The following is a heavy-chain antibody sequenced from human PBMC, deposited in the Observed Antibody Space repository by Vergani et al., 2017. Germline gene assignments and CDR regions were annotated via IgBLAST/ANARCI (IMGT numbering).Heavy chain of an antibody. CDR3: ERQRPGSGWSPGDFDD. V-gene: IGHV4-39*01. CDR1: AHSISSGSYY. J-gene: IGHJ4*02. D-gene: IGHD6-19*01. Sequence: QLQLQQSGPGLVKPSETLFLTCTVSAHSISSGSYYWGWIRQPPGKSLEWIGSIYYSGLTYYNPSLKSRVAISVDTSKNQFSLKVTSVTAADTAVYFCERQRPGSGWSPGDFDDWGQGILVTVSS. CDR2: IYYSGLT.